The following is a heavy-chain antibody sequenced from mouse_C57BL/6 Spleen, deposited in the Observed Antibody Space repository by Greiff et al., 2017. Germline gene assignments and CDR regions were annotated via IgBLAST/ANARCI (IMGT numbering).Heavy chain of an antibody. CDR2: ISSGGSYT. CDR3: ARLLYYYGSSSYWYFDV. Sequence: EVKLVESGGDLVKPGGSLKLSCAASGFTFSSYGMSWVRQTPDKRLEWVATISSGGSYTYYPDSVKGRFTLSRDNAKNTLYLQMSSLKSEDTAMYYCARLLYYYGSSSYWYFDVWGTGTTVTVSS. J-gene: IGHJ1*03. CDR1: GFTFSSYG. V-gene: IGHV5-6*02. D-gene: IGHD1-1*01.